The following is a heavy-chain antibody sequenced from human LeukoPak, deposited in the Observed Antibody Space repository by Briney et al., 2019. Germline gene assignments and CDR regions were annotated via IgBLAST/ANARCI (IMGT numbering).Heavy chain of an antibody. CDR1: GFIINNYW. D-gene: IGHD6-19*01. V-gene: IGHV3-74*01. J-gene: IGHJ4*02. Sequence: PGGSLRLSCAASGFIINNYWMHWVRQTPGEGPLWLSRINGDGSSTSYTHSVQGRFIISRDNAKNTLYLQMNSLRAEDTAVYYCTRQWHTPSDYWGQGTLVTVSS. CDR2: INGDGSST. CDR3: TRQWHTPSDY.